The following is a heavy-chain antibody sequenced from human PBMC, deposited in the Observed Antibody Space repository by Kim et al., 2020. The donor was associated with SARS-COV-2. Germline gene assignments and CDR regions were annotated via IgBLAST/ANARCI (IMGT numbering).Heavy chain of an antibody. D-gene: IGHD6-19*01. CDR1: GYTFTSYG. CDR3: ARDGGTGIAVAGTAWFDP. Sequence: ASVKVSCKASGYTFTSYGISWVLQAPGQGLEWMGWISAYNGNTNYAQKLQGRVTMTTDTSTSTAYMELRSLRSDDTAVYYCARDGGTGIAVAGTAWFDPWGQGTLVTVSS. CDR2: ISAYNGNT. J-gene: IGHJ5*02. V-gene: IGHV1-18*01.